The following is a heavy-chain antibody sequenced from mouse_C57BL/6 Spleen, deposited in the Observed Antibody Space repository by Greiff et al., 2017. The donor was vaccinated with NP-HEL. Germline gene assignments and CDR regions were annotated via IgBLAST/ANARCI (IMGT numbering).Heavy chain of an antibody. CDR1: GFTFSDYG. Sequence: DVKLVESGGGLVKPGGSLKLSCAASGFTFSDYGMHWVRQAPEKGLEWVAYISSGSSTIYYADTVKGRFTISRDNAKNTLFLQMTSLRSEDTAMYYCARNDYDDYFDYWGQGTTLTVSS. CDR2: ISSGSSTI. V-gene: IGHV5-17*01. D-gene: IGHD2-4*01. J-gene: IGHJ2*01. CDR3: ARNDYDDYFDY.